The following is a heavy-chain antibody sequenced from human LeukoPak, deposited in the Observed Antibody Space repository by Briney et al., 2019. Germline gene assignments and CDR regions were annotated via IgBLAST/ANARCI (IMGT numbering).Heavy chain of an antibody. CDR1: GYSFTSYW. Sequence: GESLRISCKGSGYSFTSYWIGWVRQMPGKGLEWMGIIYPGGSDTRYSPSFQGQVTISADKSISTAYLQWSSLKASDTAMYYCARPMSSGYYDSSGYADYWGQGTLVTVSS. J-gene: IGHJ4*02. CDR3: ARPMSSGYYDSSGYADY. CDR2: IYPGGSDT. V-gene: IGHV5-51*01. D-gene: IGHD3-22*01.